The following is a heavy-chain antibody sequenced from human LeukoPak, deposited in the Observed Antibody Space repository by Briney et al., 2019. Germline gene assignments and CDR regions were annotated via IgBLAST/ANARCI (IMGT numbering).Heavy chain of an antibody. Sequence: GASVKVSCKASGYTFTSYDINWVRQATGQGLEWMGWISAYNGNTNYAQKLQGRVTMTTDTSTSTAYMELRSMRSDDTAVYHCARVVTRPIAARLQYYYYSYMDVWGKGTTVTVSS. CDR2: ISAYNGNT. CDR1: GYTFTSYD. V-gene: IGHV1-18*01. J-gene: IGHJ6*03. CDR3: ARVVTRPIAARLQYYYYSYMDV. D-gene: IGHD6-6*01.